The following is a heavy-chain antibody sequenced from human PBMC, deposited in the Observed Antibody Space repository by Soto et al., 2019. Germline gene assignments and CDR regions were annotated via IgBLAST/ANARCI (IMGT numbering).Heavy chain of an antibody. V-gene: IGHV3-30-3*01. Sequence: GGSLRLSCVASGFTFRSYAMHWVRQAPGKGLEWVAVISYDGSNKFYADSVKGRFTISRDNSENTLYLQMNSLRAEDTAVYYCARASAGGSGSYLDSWGKGTLVTVSS. D-gene: IGHD3-10*01. CDR1: GFTFRSYA. J-gene: IGHJ4*02. CDR2: ISYDGSNK. CDR3: ARASAGGSGSYLDS.